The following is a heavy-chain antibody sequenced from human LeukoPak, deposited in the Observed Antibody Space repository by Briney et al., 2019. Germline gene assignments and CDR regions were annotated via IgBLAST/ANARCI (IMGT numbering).Heavy chain of an antibody. V-gene: IGHV3-7*01. CDR1: GFMFSKFW. CDR2: IKQDGSEK. J-gene: IGHJ5*02. Sequence: PGGSLRLSCAASGFMFSKFWMGWVRQAPGKGLEWVANIKQDGSEKWYVDSVKGRFTISRDNAKNSLYLQMNGLRADDTAVYYCARDAPFSDYYDSSGSFWFDPWGQGTLVTVSS. CDR3: ARDAPFSDYYDSSGSFWFDP. D-gene: IGHD3-22*01.